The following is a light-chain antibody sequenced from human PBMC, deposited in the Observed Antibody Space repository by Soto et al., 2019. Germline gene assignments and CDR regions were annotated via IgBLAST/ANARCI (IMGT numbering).Light chain of an antibody. V-gene: IGKV1-17*01. Sequence: DIQMTQSPSSLSASVGDRVTITCRASHGITNDLAWFQQKPGKPPKRLIYAAATLQTGVPSRFTGTGSGTEFTLTINSLQPEDFATYFCLQHNTYPLTFGGGTKVEVK. CDR3: LQHNTYPLT. CDR1: HGITND. J-gene: IGKJ4*01. CDR2: AAA.